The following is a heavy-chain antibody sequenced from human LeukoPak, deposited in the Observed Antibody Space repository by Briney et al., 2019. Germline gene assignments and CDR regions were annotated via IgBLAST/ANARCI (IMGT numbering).Heavy chain of an antibody. Sequence: ASVKVSCKTSGYTFTSHSITWVRQAPGQGLEWMGWISAYNGDTKYAQKLQGRVTMTTDTSTSTAYMELRSLRSDDTAVYYCAGTYSSSSDGLYYMDVWGKGTTVTVSS. CDR3: AGTYSSSSDGLYYMDV. D-gene: IGHD6-6*01. CDR1: GYTFTSHS. J-gene: IGHJ6*03. V-gene: IGHV1-18*01. CDR2: ISAYNGDT.